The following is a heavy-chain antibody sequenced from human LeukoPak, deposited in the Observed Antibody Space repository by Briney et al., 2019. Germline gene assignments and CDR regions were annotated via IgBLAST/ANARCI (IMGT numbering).Heavy chain of an antibody. D-gene: IGHD1-7*01. CDR2: IYHSGST. V-gene: IGHV4-38-2*02. Sequence: SETLSLTCTVSGYSISSGYYWGWVRQPPGKGLEWIGSIYHSGSTYYNPSLKSRVIISVDTSKNQFSLKLSSVTAADTAVYYCARGSEELDLDYWGQGTLVTVSS. CDR1: GYSISSGYY. CDR3: ARGSEELDLDY. J-gene: IGHJ4*02.